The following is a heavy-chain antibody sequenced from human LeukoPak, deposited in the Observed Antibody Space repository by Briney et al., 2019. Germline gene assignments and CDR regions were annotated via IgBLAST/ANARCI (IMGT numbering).Heavy chain of an antibody. Sequence: PGGSLRLSCAASGFSVSSKHMTWVRQAPGKGPEWVSTIYHDGTTYYANSVQGRYTISRDNSRNTLYFQMNSLRAEDTAVYYCATGTDAYKSGCWGLGTLVTVSS. CDR1: GFSVSSKH. V-gene: IGHV3-66*01. J-gene: IGHJ1*01. CDR2: IYHDGTT. CDR3: ATGTDAYKSGC. D-gene: IGHD5-24*01.